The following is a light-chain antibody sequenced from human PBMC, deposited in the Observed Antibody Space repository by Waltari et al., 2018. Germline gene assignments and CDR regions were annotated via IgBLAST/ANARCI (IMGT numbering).Light chain of an antibody. CDR3: AAWDDSLSGRV. V-gene: IGLV1-47*01. CDR2: RNN. J-gene: IGLJ3*02. Sequence: QSVLTQPPSASGTPGQRVTISCSGSRPNIGNNYVYWYQQPPGTAPKLLIYRNNQRPSGVPDRFSGSKSGTSASLAISGLRSEDEADYYCAAWDDSLSGRVFGGGTKVTVL. CDR1: RPNIGNNY.